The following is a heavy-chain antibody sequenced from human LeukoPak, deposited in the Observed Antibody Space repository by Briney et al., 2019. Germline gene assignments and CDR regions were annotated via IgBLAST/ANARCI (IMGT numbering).Heavy chain of an antibody. V-gene: IGHV3-23*01. D-gene: IGHD3-22*01. CDR3: AKYSSGYYLGVPIDY. Sequence: PGGSLRLSCAASGFTFSSFAMSWVRQAPGKGLACVSANSGSGGSTYYADSVKGRFTISRDNSKNTLYLQMNSLRAEDTAVYYCAKYSSGYYLGVPIDYWGQGTLVTVSS. J-gene: IGHJ4*02. CDR1: GFTFSSFA. CDR2: NSGSGGST.